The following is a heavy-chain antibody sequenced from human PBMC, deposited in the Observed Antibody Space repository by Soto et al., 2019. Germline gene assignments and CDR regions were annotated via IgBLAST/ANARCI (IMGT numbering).Heavy chain of an antibody. Sequence: HLVQSGGGVVQPGGSLRLTCAASTFDLSHYAIHWVRQAPGKGLEWVALLSFDGSEKFFIDSVKGRFTISRDSSNNRVYLQMHSRTGADKAVYFCARAHTMTVSERTRHFVSTRQNEDTHYYGMDVWGQGATVSVSS. CDR3: ARAHTMTVSERTRHFVSTRQNEDTHYYGMDV. V-gene: IGHV3-30*04. J-gene: IGHJ6*02. D-gene: IGHD3-22*01. CDR1: TFDLSHYA. CDR2: LSFDGSEK.